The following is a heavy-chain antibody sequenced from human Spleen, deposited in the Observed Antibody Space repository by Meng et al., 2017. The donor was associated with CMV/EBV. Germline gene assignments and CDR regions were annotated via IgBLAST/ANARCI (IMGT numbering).Heavy chain of an antibody. Sequence: GSLRLSCTVSGASISSSTNYWGRIRQPPGKGLEWIGNIYYSGSTDYNPSLKSRVTISLDTSKNQFPLQLSSVTAADTAVYYCAREGVPGTLGAFDIWGQGTMVTVSS. V-gene: IGHV4-39*06. D-gene: IGHD2-8*01. CDR3: AREGVPGTLGAFDI. CDR2: IYYSGST. J-gene: IGHJ3*02. CDR1: GASISSSTNY.